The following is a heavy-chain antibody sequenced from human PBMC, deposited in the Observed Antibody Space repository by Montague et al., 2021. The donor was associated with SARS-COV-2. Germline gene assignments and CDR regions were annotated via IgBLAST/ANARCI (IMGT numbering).Heavy chain of an antibody. J-gene: IGHJ5*02. CDR1: GGSISSGGYD. CDR2: IYYSGST. CDR3: ARARRGSGSGSYFDILVNWFDP. V-gene: IGHV4-31*03. D-gene: IGHD3-10*01. Sequence: TLSLTCTVSGGSISSGGYDWSWIRQHPGKGLEWIGYIYYSGSTXYNPSLKSRVTVSVDTSKNQSSLKLSSVTAADTAVYYCARARRGSGSGSYFDILVNWFDPWGQGTLVTVSS.